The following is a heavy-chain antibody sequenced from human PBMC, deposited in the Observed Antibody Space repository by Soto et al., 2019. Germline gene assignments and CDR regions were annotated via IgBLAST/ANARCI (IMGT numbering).Heavy chain of an antibody. D-gene: IGHD3-22*01. CDR2: IYPGDSDT. J-gene: IGHJ3*02. V-gene: IGHV5-51*01. Sequence: GESLKISCKGSGYSFTSYWIGWVRQMPGKGLEWMGIIYPGDSDTRYSPSFQGQVTISADKSISTAYLQWSSLKASDTAMYYCARHSSYYYDSSGYYGDIWGQGTMGTVSS. CDR1: GYSFTSYW. CDR3: ARHSSYYYDSSGYYGDI.